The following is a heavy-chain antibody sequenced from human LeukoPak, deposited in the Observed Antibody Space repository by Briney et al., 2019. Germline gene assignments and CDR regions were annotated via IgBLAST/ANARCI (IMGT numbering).Heavy chain of an antibody. Sequence: GGSLRLSCAASGFTFSSYAMSWVRQAPGKGLEWVSAISGSGGSTYYADSVKGRFTISRDNSKNTLYLQMNSLRAEDTAVYYCATLSEGGVDLFDYWGQGTLVTVSS. V-gene: IGHV3-23*01. CDR1: GFTFSSYA. J-gene: IGHJ4*02. CDR3: ATLSEGGVDLFDY. D-gene: IGHD3-16*01. CDR2: ISGSGGST.